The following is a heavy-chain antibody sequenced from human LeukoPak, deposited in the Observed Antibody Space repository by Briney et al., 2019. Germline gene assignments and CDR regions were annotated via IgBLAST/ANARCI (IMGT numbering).Heavy chain of an antibody. V-gene: IGHV3-66*01. D-gene: IGHD3-3*02. Sequence: GRSLRLSCAASGFTFSVYAMHWVRQAPGKGLEWVSLIYSGGSTYYADSVKGRFTISRDNSNNTVYLQMNSLRAEDTAVYYCARAPSNAHFDYWGQGTLVTVSS. CDR2: IYSGGST. CDR3: ARAPSNAHFDY. J-gene: IGHJ4*02. CDR1: GFTFSVYA.